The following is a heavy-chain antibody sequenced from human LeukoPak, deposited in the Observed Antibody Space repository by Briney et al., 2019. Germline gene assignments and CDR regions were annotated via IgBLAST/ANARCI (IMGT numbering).Heavy chain of an antibody. D-gene: IGHD2-2*01. Sequence: ASVKVSCKASGYTFTGYYMHWVRRAPGQGLEWMGWINPNSGDTNYAQKFQGRVTMTRDTSMSTAYMELSGLRFDDTAVYYCARDGEVRQGHCTTTSCPVDYWGQGTLITVSS. CDR3: ARDGEVRQGHCTTTSCPVDY. V-gene: IGHV1-2*02. CDR2: INPNSGDT. J-gene: IGHJ4*02. CDR1: GYTFTGYY.